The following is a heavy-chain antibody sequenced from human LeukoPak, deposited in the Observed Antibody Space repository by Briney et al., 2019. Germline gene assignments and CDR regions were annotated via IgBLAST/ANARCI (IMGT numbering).Heavy chain of an antibody. J-gene: IGHJ4*02. D-gene: IGHD2-15*01. CDR2: IYYSGST. CDR1: GGSISSSSYY. CDR3: ASPRRYCSRGSCYSLRIDY. V-gene: IGHV4-39*01. Sequence: SETLSLTCTVSGGSISSSSYYWGWIRQPPGKGLEWIGSIYYSGSTYYNPSLKSRVTISVDTSKNQFSLKLSSVTAADTAVYYCASPRRYCSRGSCYSLRIDYWGQGTLVTVSS.